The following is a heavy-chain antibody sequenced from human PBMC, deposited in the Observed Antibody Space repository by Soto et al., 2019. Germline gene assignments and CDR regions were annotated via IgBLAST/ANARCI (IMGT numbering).Heavy chain of an antibody. CDR3: ARSSNYYGSDHNWFDP. CDR1: GGSISSSSYY. Sequence: QLQLQESGPGLVKPSETLSLTCTVSGGSISSSSYYWGWIRQPPGKGLEWIGSIYYSGSTYYNPSRKSRVTISVDTSKNQFSLKLSSVTAADTAVYYCARSSNYYGSDHNWFDPWGQGTLVTVSS. D-gene: IGHD3-10*01. CDR2: IYYSGST. V-gene: IGHV4-39*01. J-gene: IGHJ5*02.